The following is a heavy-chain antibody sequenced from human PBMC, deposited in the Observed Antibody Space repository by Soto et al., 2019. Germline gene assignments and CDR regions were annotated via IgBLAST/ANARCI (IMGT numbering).Heavy chain of an antibody. CDR1: GYTFTGYY. J-gene: IGHJ2*01. Sequence: ASVKVSCRASGYTFTGYYMHWVRQAPGQGLEWMGWINPNSGGTNYAQKFQGWVTMTRDTSINTAYMELSRLRSDDTAVYYCARGTGNCSSTSCYHWYFDLWGRGTLVTVSS. D-gene: IGHD2-2*01. V-gene: IGHV1-2*04. CDR3: ARGTGNCSSTSCYHWYFDL. CDR2: INPNSGGT.